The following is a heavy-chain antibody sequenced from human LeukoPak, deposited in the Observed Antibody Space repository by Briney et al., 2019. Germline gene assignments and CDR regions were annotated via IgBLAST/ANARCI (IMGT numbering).Heavy chain of an antibody. D-gene: IGHD2-2*01. J-gene: IGHJ4*02. V-gene: IGHV3-15*01. Sequence: GGSLRLSCAASGFTFSKAWMTWVRQAPGKGLEWVGRIKSKTHGGTTDYAAPVKGRFTISRGDSENTLYLQMNSLTTEDTAVYYCSSSDVPTVDYWGQGTLVTVSS. CDR2: IKSKTHGGTT. CDR1: GFTFSKAW. CDR3: SSSDVPTVDY.